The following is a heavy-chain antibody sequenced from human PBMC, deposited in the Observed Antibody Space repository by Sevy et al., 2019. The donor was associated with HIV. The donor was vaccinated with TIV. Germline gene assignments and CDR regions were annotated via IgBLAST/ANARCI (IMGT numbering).Heavy chain of an antibody. CDR3: VRIRFQTGAFDS. D-gene: IGHD7-27*01. CDR1: GYTFTGHY. V-gene: IGHV1-2*02. J-gene: IGHJ4*02. Sequence: ASLKVSCKASGYTFTGHYLHWVRQAPGQGLEWMGWIDPISGGTKHAQNFKGRVTMARDTSISTAYMELSSLRFDDTAMYYCVRIRFQTGAFDSWGQGTLVTVSS. CDR2: IDPISGGT.